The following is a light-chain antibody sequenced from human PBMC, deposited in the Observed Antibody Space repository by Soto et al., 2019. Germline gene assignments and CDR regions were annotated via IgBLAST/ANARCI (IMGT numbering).Light chain of an antibody. V-gene: IGLV2-11*01. CDR2: DVS. CDR1: SSDVDDYNY. Sequence: QSALTQPRSVSGSPGQSVTISCTGTSSDVDDYNYVSWFQQHPGKAPKLMIYDVSERPSGVPDRFSGSKSGNTASLPISGLQAEDEADYYCCSYGGTFYVFGTGTKVTVL. CDR3: CSYGGTFYV. J-gene: IGLJ1*01.